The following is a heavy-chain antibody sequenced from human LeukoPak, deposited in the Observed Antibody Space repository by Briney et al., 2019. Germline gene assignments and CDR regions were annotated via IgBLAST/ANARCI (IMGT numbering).Heavy chain of an antibody. CDR3: ARVGLGIGNDY. Sequence: PSQTLSLTCTVSGGSISSGGYYWSWIRQHPGKGLEWIGYIYYSGSTYYNPSLKSRVTISVDTSKNQFSLKLSSVTAADTAEYYCARVGLGIGNDYWGQGTLVTVSS. J-gene: IGHJ4*02. D-gene: IGHD7-27*01. CDR1: GGSISSGGYY. CDR2: IYYSGST. V-gene: IGHV4-31*03.